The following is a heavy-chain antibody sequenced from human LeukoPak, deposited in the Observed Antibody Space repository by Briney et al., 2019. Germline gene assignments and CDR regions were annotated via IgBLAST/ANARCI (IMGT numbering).Heavy chain of an antibody. J-gene: IGHJ4*02. CDR2: IYYSGST. Sequence: SETLSLTCTVSGGSISSGDYYWSWIRQPPGKGLEWIGYIYYSGSTNYNPSLKSRVTISVDTSKNQFSLKLSSVTAADTAVYYCARAGGVDYYDSSGYYYGAAQFDYWGQGTLVTVSS. V-gene: IGHV4-61*08. D-gene: IGHD3-22*01. CDR3: ARAGGVDYYDSSGYYYGAAQFDY. CDR1: GGSISSGDYY.